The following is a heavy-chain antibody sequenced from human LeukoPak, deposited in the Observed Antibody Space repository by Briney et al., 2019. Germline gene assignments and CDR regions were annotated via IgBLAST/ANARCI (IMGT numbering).Heavy chain of an antibody. CDR1: GGSISSYY. V-gene: IGHV4-4*07. Sequence: PSETLSLTCTVSGGSISSYYWSWIRQPAGKALEWIGRIYTSGSTNYNPSLKSRVTMSVDTSKNQFSLKLSSVTAADTAVYYCARARLTAAAGITFIGYFDYWGQGTLVTVSS. CDR3: ARARLTAAAGITFIGYFDY. CDR2: IYTSGST. J-gene: IGHJ4*02. D-gene: IGHD6-13*01.